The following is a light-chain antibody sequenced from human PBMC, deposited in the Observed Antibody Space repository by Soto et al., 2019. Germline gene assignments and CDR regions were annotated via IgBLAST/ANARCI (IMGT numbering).Light chain of an antibody. Sequence: EIVLTQSPGTLSVSPGERVTLSCRASQSVNSNYLAWYQQRPGQAPRLLIFGASYRATGIPDRFSGSGSGTYFTLTISRLEPEDFAVYYCQQYSSSPPEFTFGTGTKVDSK. J-gene: IGKJ3*01. CDR3: QQYSSSPPEFT. CDR2: GAS. CDR1: QSVNSNY. V-gene: IGKV3-20*01.